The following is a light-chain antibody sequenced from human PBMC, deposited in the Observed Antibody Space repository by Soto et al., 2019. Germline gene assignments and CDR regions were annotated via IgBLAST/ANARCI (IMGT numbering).Light chain of an antibody. CDR2: EVS. CDR3: SSYAGSSTPLI. CDR1: SSDVGSYNL. J-gene: IGLJ1*01. V-gene: IGLV2-23*02. Sequence: QSVLTQPASVSGSPGQSITISCTGTSSDVGSYNLVSWYQQHPGKAPKLMIYEVSKRPSGVSNRFSGSKSGNTASLTISGLQAEDVANYYGSSYAGSSTPLIVVTGTKVTV.